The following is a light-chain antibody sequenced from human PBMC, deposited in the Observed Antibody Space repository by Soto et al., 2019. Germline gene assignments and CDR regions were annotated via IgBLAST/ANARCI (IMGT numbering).Light chain of an antibody. CDR3: QVWDSSSDHVV. V-gene: IGLV3-21*02. CDR1: NIGSKS. J-gene: IGLJ2*01. Sequence: SYELTQPPSVSVAPGQTARITCGGNNIGSKSVHWYPQKPGQAPVLVVYDDSDRPSGIPERFSGSNSGNTATLTISRVEDGDEADYYCQVWDSSSDHVVFGGGTKLTVL. CDR2: DDS.